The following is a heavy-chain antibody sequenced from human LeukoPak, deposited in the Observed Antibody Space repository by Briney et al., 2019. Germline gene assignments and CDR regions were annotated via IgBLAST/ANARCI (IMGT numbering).Heavy chain of an antibody. CDR3: ARDLISSSLYGMDV. D-gene: IGHD6-19*01. V-gene: IGHV3-30-3*01. J-gene: IGHJ6*02. Sequence: GGSLRLSCAASGFTFSSHTMHWVRQAPGKGLEWVAVISYDGSNKYYADSVKGRFTISRDNSKNTLYLQVNSLRDEDTAVYYCARDLISSSLYGMDVWGQGTTVTVSS. CDR1: GFTFSSHT. CDR2: ISYDGSNK.